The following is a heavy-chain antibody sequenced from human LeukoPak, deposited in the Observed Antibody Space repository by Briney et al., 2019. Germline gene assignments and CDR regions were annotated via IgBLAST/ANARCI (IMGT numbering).Heavy chain of an antibody. Sequence: GASVKVSCKASGGTFSSYAISWVRQAPGQGLEWMGGIIPIFGTANYAQKFQGRVTITADKSTSTAYMELSSLRSEDTAVYYCARQYYHESSFYWFAFDYWAREPWSPSP. CDR2: IIPIFGTA. V-gene: IGHV1-69*06. CDR3: ARQYYHESSFYWFAFDY. J-gene: IGHJ4*02. D-gene: IGHD3-22*01. CDR1: GGTFSSYA.